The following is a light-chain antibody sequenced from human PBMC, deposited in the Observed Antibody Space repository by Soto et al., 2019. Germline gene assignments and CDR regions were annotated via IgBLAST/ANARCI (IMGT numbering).Light chain of an antibody. J-gene: IGKJ4*01. V-gene: IGKV3-15*01. CDR2: GAS. CDR3: QQYNDWPPELT. Sequence: EIMMTQSPATLSVSPGERATLSCWASQSVSSNLAWYQQRPGQAPRLLIYGASTRAVGIPARFSGSGSGTDFTLTISGLQSEDSAVYYCQQYNDWPPELTFGGGTEVEIK. CDR1: QSVSSN.